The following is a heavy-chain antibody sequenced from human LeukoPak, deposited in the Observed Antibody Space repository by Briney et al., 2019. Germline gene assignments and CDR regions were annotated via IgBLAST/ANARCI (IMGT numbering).Heavy chain of an antibody. V-gene: IGHV4-59*01. J-gene: IGHJ6*03. CDR1: GGSISSYY. CDR3: AREHYDSSGYYSSYYYYMDV. D-gene: IGHD3-22*01. CDR2: IYYSGST. Sequence: PSETLSLTCTVSGGSISSYYWSWIRQPPGKGLEWIGYIYYSGSTNYNPSLKSRVTISVDTSKNQFSLKLSSVTAADTAVYYCAREHYDSSGYYSSYYYYMDVWGKG.